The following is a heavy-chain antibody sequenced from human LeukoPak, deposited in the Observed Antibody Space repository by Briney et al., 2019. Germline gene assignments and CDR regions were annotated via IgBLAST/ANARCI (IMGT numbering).Heavy chain of an antibody. CDR2: INQSGST. CDR3: ARGPPLTYDGSGYYFFDY. J-gene: IGHJ4*02. D-gene: IGHD3-22*01. Sequence: SETLSLTCAVYGGSLSGYFWTWIRQPPGKGLEWIGEINQSGSTNYNPSLKSRLTISVDTSKNQVSLKLSSVTAADSALYYCARGPPLTYDGSGYYFFDYWGQGTLVTVSS. V-gene: IGHV4-34*01. CDR1: GGSLSGYF.